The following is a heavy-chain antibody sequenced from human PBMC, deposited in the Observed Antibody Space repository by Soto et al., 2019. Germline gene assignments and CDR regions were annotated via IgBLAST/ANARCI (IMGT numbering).Heavy chain of an antibody. CDR3: ARGWDTMVRGVTKYYYYYMDV. CDR2: IYYSGST. Sequence: SETLSLTCTISGGSISSYYWSWIRQPPGKGLEWIGYIYYSGSTNYNPSLKSRVTISVDTSKNQFSLKLSSVTAADTAVYYCARGWDTMVRGVTKYYYYYMDVWGKGTTVTVSS. V-gene: IGHV4-59*01. J-gene: IGHJ6*03. CDR1: GGSISSYY. D-gene: IGHD3-10*01.